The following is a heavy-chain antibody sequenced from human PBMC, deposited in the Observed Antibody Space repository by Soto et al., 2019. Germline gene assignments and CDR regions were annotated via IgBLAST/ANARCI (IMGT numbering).Heavy chain of an antibody. D-gene: IGHD4-17*01. CDR3: ARGLRPYGMDV. V-gene: IGHV4-30-4*01. J-gene: IGHJ6*02. CDR1: GGSISSGDYY. CDR2: IYYSGSP. Sequence: PSETLSLTCTVSGGSISSGDYYWSWIRQPPGKGLEWIGYIYYSGSPYYNPSLKSRVTISVDTSKNQFSLKLSSVTAADTAVYYCARGLRPYGMDVWGQGTMVTVSS.